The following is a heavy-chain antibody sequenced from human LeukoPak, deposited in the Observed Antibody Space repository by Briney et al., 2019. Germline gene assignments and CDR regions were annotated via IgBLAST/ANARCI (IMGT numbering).Heavy chain of an antibody. Sequence: SETLSLTCTVSGGSISSYYWSWIRQPPGKGLEWIGYIYYSGSTNYNPSLKSRVTISVDTSKNQFSLKLSSVTAADTAVYHCARVSQMGSSLVAGTTEYYYYGMDVWGQGTTVTVSS. D-gene: IGHD6-19*01. CDR2: IYYSGST. CDR1: GGSISSYY. J-gene: IGHJ6*02. V-gene: IGHV4-59*01. CDR3: ARVSQMGSSLVAGTTEYYYYGMDV.